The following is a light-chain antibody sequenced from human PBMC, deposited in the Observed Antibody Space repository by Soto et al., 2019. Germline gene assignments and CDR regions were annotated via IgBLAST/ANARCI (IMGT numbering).Light chain of an antibody. V-gene: IGKV1-5*01. CDR2: DAS. J-gene: IGKJ2*01. Sequence: DIQMTQSPSTLSASVGDRVTITCRASQSISSWLAWYQQKPGKAPKLLIYDASSLESGVPSRFSGSGSGTAFTLTISSLQPDDFATYYCQQYNSYPGTFGQGTKLEIK. CDR1: QSISSW. CDR3: QQYNSYPGT.